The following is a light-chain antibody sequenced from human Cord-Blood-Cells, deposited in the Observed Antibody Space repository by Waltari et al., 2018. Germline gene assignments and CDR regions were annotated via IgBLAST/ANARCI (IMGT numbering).Light chain of an antibody. CDR3: SSYTSSSTYV. V-gene: IGLV2-14*01. J-gene: IGLJ1*01. Sequence: QSALTQPASVSGSPGQSITISCTGTTSDVGGYNYVSWYQQHPGKAPKLMIYELSNRPSAVSNRFSGSKSGNTASLTISGLQAEDEADYYCSSYTSSSTYVFGTGTKVTVL. CDR1: TSDVGGYNY. CDR2: ELS.